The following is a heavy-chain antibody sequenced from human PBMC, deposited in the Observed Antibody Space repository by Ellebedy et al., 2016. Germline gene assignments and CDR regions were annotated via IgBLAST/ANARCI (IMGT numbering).Heavy chain of an antibody. J-gene: IGHJ4*02. CDR1: GGSISSGGYY. D-gene: IGHD3-22*01. Sequence: SETLSLTCTVSGGSISSGGYYWSWIRQHPGKGLEWIGYIYYSGSTYYNPSLKSRVTISVDTSKNQFSLKLSSVTAADTAAYYCARFELTDSFDYWGQGTLVTVSS. CDR2: IYYSGST. V-gene: IGHV4-31*03. CDR3: ARFELTDSFDY.